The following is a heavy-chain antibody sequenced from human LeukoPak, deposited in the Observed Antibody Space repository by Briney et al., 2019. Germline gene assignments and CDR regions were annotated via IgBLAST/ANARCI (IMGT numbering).Heavy chain of an antibody. CDR1: GYTFTSYG. Sequence: GASVKVSCKASGYTFTSYGITWVRQAPGQGLEWMGWISAYNGNTNYAQNLQGRVTMTTDTSTTTAYMELRSLRSGDTAVYYCARDRNSISAAHGWFDPWGQGTLVTVSS. J-gene: IGHJ5*02. CDR2: ISAYNGNT. CDR3: ARDRNSISAAHGWFDP. V-gene: IGHV1-18*01. D-gene: IGHD6-13*01.